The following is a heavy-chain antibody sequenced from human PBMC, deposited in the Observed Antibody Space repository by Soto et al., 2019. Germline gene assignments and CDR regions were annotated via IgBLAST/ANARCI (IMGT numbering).Heavy chain of an antibody. CDR3: ARGGRLRSPFGY. J-gene: IGHJ4*02. CDR1: GGSFSDYY. D-gene: IGHD4-17*01. Sequence: QVQLQQWGAGLLKPSETLSLTCAVYGGSFSDYYWTWIRQPPGKGLEWIGEIKHSGTTTHNPSLKSRVTMSVDTSKNQFSLNLTSVTAADTAMYYCARGGRLRSPFGYWGQGILVTVSS. CDR2: IKHSGTT. V-gene: IGHV4-34*02.